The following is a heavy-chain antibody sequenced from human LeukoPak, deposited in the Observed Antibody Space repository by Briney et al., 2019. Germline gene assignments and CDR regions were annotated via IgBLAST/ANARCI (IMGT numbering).Heavy chain of an antibody. J-gene: IGHJ5*02. Sequence: GESLKISCKGSGYSFTSYWIGWVRQMPGKGLEWMGIIYPGDSDTRYSPSFQGQVTISADKSISTAYLQWSSLKASDTAMYYCARGGCSSTTCSNWFDPWGQGTLVTVSS. D-gene: IGHD2-2*01. CDR3: ARGGCSSTTCSNWFDP. V-gene: IGHV5-51*01. CDR1: GYSFTSYW. CDR2: IYPGDSDT.